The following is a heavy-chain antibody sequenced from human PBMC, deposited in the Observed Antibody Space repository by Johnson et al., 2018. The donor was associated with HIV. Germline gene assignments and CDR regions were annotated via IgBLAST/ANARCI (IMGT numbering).Heavy chain of an antibody. Sequence: VQLVESGGGLVQPGGSLRLSCAASGFTFDDYAMHWVRQAPGKGLEWVSGISWNSGSIGYADSVKGRFTISRDNAKNSLYLQMNSLRAEDTALYYCAKDMGAVTIDAFDIWGQGTMVTVSS. CDR3: AKDMGAVTIDAFDI. J-gene: IGHJ3*02. D-gene: IGHD4-17*01. V-gene: IGHV3-9*01. CDR1: GFTFDDYA. CDR2: ISWNSGSI.